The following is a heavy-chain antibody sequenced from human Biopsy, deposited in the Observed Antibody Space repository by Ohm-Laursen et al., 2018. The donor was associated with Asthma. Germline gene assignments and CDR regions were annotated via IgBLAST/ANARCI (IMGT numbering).Heavy chain of an antibody. CDR3: AKGEWELLGANFDY. V-gene: IGHV3-9*01. Sequence: SLRLSCAASGFTFDDYAMHWVRQAPGKGLEWVSGISWNSGSIGYADSVKGRFTISRDNAKNSLYLQMNSLRAEDTALYYCAKGEWELLGANFDYWGQGTLVTVSS. CDR1: GFTFDDYA. D-gene: IGHD1-26*01. J-gene: IGHJ4*02. CDR2: ISWNSGSI.